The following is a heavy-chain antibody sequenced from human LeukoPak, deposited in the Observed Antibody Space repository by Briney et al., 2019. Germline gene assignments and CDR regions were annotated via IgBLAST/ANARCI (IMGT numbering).Heavy chain of an antibody. CDR3: ARDGDWFGAFDI. D-gene: IGHD3/OR15-3a*01. V-gene: IGHV3-21*01. CDR2: ITSSSSYI. Sequence: GGSLRLSCAASGFTFSTYSMTWVRQAPGKGLEWVSSITSSSSYIYYADSVKGRFTFSRDNAKNSLYLQMNSLRAEDTALYYCARDGDWFGAFDIWGQGAMVTVSS. J-gene: IGHJ3*02. CDR1: GFTFSTYS.